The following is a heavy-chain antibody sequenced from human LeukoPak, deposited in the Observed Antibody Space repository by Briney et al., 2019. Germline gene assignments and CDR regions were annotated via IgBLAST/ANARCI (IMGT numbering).Heavy chain of an antibody. J-gene: IGHJ6*02. V-gene: IGHV3-21*01. Sequence: GGSLRLSCAASGFTFNSYSMNWVRQAPGKGLEWVSSISSSSSYIYYADSVKGRFTISRDNAKNSLYLQMNSLRAEDTAVYYCARDGAARYGMDVWGQGTTVTVSS. CDR2: ISSSSSYI. D-gene: IGHD6-6*01. CDR1: GFTFNSYS. CDR3: ARDGAARYGMDV.